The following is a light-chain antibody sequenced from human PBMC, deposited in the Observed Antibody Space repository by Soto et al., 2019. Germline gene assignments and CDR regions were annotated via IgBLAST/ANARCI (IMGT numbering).Light chain of an antibody. CDR1: QSVSSNY. V-gene: IGKV3-20*01. CDR3: QQYGSSPFT. CDR2: GAS. J-gene: IGKJ3*01. Sequence: EIVLTQSPRTLSLSPGERATLSCRASQSVSSNYLAWYQQKPGQAPRLLIYGASSRATGIPDRFSGSGSGTDFTLTISRLEPEDFAVYYCQQYGSSPFTFGPGTKVDIK.